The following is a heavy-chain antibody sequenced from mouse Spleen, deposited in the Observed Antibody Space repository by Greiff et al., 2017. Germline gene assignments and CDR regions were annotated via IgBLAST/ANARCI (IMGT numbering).Heavy chain of an antibody. J-gene: IGHJ4*01. Sequence: VQLQQSGAELVRPGASVTLSCKASGYTFTDYEMHWVKQTPVHGLEWIGAIDPETGGTAYNQKFKGKAILTADKSSSTAYMELRSLTSEDSAVYYCTRAINSLLDYAMDYWGQGTSVTVSS. D-gene: IGHD2-10*01. V-gene: IGHV1-15*01. CDR2: IDPETGGT. CDR1: GYTFTDYE. CDR3: TRAINSLLDYAMDY.